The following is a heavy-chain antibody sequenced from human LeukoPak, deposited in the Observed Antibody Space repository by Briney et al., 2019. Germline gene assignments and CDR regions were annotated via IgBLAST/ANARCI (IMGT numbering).Heavy chain of an antibody. V-gene: IGHV1-2*02. J-gene: IGHJ4*02. CDR1: GYTFTGYY. CDR2: INPNSGGT. D-gene: IGHD6-13*01. CDR3: ARGGSSWSPPKYYFDY. Sequence: ASVKASCKASGYTFTGYYMHWVRQAPGQGLEWMGWINPNSGGTNYAQKFQGRVTMTRDTSISTAYMELSRLRSDDTAVYYCARGGSSWSPPKYYFDYWGQGTLVTVSS.